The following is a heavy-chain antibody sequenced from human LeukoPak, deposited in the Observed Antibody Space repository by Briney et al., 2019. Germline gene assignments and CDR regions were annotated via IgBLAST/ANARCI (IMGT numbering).Heavy chain of an antibody. Sequence: GRSLRLSCAASGFTFSSYGMHWVRQAPGKGLEWVAVIWYDGSNKYYADSVKGRFTISRDNSKNTLYLQMNSLRAEDTAVYYCARGVPRIAAARPYYWGQGTLVTVSS. CDR1: GFTFSSYG. D-gene: IGHD6-13*01. CDR2: IWYDGSNK. J-gene: IGHJ4*02. CDR3: ARGVPRIAAARPYY. V-gene: IGHV3-33*01.